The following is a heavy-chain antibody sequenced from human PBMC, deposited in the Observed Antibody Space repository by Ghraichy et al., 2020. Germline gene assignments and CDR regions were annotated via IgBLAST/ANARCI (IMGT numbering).Heavy chain of an antibody. CDR2: INEDGSEK. V-gene: IGHV3-7*02. CDR1: GLRFSNYW. CDR3: ARGLYYGVDV. J-gene: IGHJ6*02. Sequence: GESLNISCVVSGLRFSNYWMNWVRQAPGKGLEGVANINEDGSEKKYEDSVKGRFIISRDNAKNSLYLQVNSLRDEDTAVYYCARGLYYGVDVWGQGTTVTVSS. D-gene: IGHD3-16*01.